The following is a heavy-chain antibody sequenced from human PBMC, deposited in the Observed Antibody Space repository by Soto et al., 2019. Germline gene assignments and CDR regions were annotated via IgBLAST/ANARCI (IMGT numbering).Heavy chain of an antibody. Sequence: PSETLSLTCAVYGGSFSGYYWSWIRQPPGKGLEWIGEINHSGSTNYNPSLKSRVTISVDTSKNQFSLKLSSVTAADTAVYYCARGRLWSQLPTWWGQGTLVTVS. CDR3: ARGRLWSQLPTW. CDR2: INHSGST. D-gene: IGHD3-10*01. CDR1: GGSFSGYY. J-gene: IGHJ4*02. V-gene: IGHV4-34*01.